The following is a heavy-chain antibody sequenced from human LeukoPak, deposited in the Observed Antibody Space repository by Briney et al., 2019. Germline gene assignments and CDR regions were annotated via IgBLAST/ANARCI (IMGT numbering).Heavy chain of an antibody. Sequence: SETLSLTCTVSGGSISSYYWSWIRQPPGKGLEWIGYIYYSGSTNYNPSLKSRVTISVDTSKNQFSLKLSSVTAADTAVYYCARLGIAASSYYYGMDVWGQGTTVTVSS. CDR1: GGSISSYY. J-gene: IGHJ6*02. CDR3: ARLGIAASSYYYGMDV. D-gene: IGHD6-13*01. CDR2: IYYSGST. V-gene: IGHV4-59*08.